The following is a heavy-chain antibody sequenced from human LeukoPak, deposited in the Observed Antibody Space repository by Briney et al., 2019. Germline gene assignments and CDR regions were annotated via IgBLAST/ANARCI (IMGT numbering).Heavy chain of an antibody. J-gene: IGHJ5*02. CDR3: ARASSQYYYGSGKNNWFDP. D-gene: IGHD3-10*01. CDR2: ISSSGSTI. Sequence: GGSLRLSCAASGFTFSGYYMSWIRQAPGKGLEWVSYISSSGSTIYYADSVKGRFTISRDNAKNSLYLQMNSLRAEDTAVYYCARASSQYYYGSGKNNWFDPWGQGTLVTVSS. V-gene: IGHV3-11*01. CDR1: GFTFSGYY.